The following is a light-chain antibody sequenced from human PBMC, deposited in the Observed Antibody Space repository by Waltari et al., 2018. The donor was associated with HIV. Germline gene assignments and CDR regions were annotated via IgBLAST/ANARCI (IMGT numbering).Light chain of an antibody. Sequence: QSALTQPPSASGSPGQSVTISCTGTSSDVGCYDYVSWYQQHPGKAPKLMISEVNKRPSGVPDRFSGSRSGNTASLTVSGLQAEDEAHYYCSSYAGRNTLLFGGGTKLTVL. J-gene: IGLJ2*01. CDR1: SSDVGCYDY. V-gene: IGLV2-8*01. CDR2: EVN. CDR3: SSYAGRNTLL.